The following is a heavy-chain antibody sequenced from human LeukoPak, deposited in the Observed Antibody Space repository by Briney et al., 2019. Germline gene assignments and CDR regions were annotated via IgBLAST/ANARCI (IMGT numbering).Heavy chain of an antibody. CDR3: ARSPPFRQQLVTPTYYFDY. J-gene: IGHJ4*02. V-gene: IGHV3-66*01. Sequence: GGSLRLSCAASGFTVSSNYMSWVRQAPGKGPEWVSVIYSGGSTYYADSVKGRFTISRDNSKNTLYLQMNSLRAEDTAVYYCARSPPFRQQLVTPTYYFDYWGQGTLVTVSS. D-gene: IGHD6-13*01. CDR2: IYSGGST. CDR1: GFTVSSNY.